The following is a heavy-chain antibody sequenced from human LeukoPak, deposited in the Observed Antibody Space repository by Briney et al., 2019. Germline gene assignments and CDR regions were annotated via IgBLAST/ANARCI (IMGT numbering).Heavy chain of an antibody. D-gene: IGHD3-9*01. CDR3: ARRKGYDIMTAYGY. Sequence: GESLKISCHGSGYTFSNYWIGWVRQMPGKGLEWMGIIYPGDSNTRYSPSFQGQVTISADKSINTAYLQWSSLRASDTAMYYCARRKGYDIMTAYGYWGQGTPVTVSS. J-gene: IGHJ4*02. CDR2: IYPGDSNT. CDR1: GYTFSNYW. V-gene: IGHV5-51*01.